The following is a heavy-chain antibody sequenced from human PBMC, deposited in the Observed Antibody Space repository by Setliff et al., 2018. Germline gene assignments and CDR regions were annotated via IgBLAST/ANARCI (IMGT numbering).Heavy chain of an antibody. Sequence: KTSETLSLTCTVSGYSIRSDYYWGWIRQPPGKGLEWIGSLYHTGSTDYNPSLNSRVTISVDTSKNQFSLKLSSVTAADTAVYYCARGKVLYDYVWGSYRYEDYYYGMDVWGQGTTVTVSS. D-gene: IGHD3-16*02. CDR1: GYSIRSDYY. CDR3: ARGKVLYDYVWGSYRYEDYYYGMDV. V-gene: IGHV4-38-2*02. J-gene: IGHJ6*02. CDR2: LYHTGST.